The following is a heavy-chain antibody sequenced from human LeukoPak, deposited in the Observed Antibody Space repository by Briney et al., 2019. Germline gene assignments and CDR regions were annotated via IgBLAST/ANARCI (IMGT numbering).Heavy chain of an antibody. J-gene: IGHJ4*02. V-gene: IGHV4-39*01. CDR1: GGSISSGSYY. CDR3: ARLATVALDY. D-gene: IGHD4-23*01. Sequence: PSQTLSLTCTVSGGSISSGSYYWSWIRQPPGKGLEWIGSIYYSGSTYYNPSLKSRVTISVDTSRNQFSLKLSSVTAADTAVYYCARLATVALDYWGQGTLVTVSS. CDR2: IYYSGST.